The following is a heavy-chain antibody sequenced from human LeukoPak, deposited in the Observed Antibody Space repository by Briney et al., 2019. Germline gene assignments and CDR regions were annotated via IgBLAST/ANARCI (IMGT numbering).Heavy chain of an antibody. D-gene: IGHD3-22*01. J-gene: IGHJ3*02. V-gene: IGHV4-30-4*01. CDR3: ARANVDSSGSPAFDI. CDR1: GGSISSGDYY. Sequence: SETLSLTCTVSGGSISSGDYYWSWIRQPPGKGLEWIGYIYYSGSTYYNPSLKSRVTISVDTSKNQFSLKLSSVTAADTAVYYCARANVDSSGSPAFDIWGQGTMVTVSS. CDR2: IYYSGST.